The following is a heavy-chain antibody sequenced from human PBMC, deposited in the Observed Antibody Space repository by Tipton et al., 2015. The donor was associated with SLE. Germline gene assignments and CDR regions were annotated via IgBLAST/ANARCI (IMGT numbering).Heavy chain of an antibody. Sequence: TLSLTCSVSGGSIGSGGFYWAWVRQLPGGGLEWIAYIYFVGNASYNPSLRSRTTISMDTSRNQFSLELSSVTAVDSAVYYCARDKDGGYSYGLYGLDVWGQGTTVIVSS. CDR3: ARDKDGGYSYGLYGLDV. D-gene: IGHD5-18*01. J-gene: IGHJ6*02. CDR1: GGSIGSGGFY. V-gene: IGHV4-31*03. CDR2: IYFVGNA.